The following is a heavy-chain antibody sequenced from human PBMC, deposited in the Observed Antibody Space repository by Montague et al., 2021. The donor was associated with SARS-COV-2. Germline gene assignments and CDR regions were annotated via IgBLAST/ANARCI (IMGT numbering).Heavy chain of an antibody. Sequence: SLRLSCAASGFTFSSYAMHWVRQAPGKGLEWVAVISYDGSNKYYADSVKGRFTISRDNSKNTLYLQMNSPRAEDTAVYCCARAAQKQYVLLWFGELLQDAFDIWGQGTMVTVSS. V-gene: IGHV3-30-3*01. CDR2: ISYDGSNK. CDR3: ARAAQKQYVLLWFGELLQDAFDI. D-gene: IGHD3-10*01. CDR1: GFTFSSYA. J-gene: IGHJ3*02.